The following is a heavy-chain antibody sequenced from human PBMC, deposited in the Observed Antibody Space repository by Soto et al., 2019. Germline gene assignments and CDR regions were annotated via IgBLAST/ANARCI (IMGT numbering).Heavy chain of an antibody. CDR3: ARDRGSSSSDNWFDP. CDR2: LSGSGGDT. V-gene: IGHV3-23*01. D-gene: IGHD6-6*01. Sequence: EVQLLESGGDLVQPGGSLRLSCVASGFTFSSFAMSWVRQAPGKGLEWVSTLSGSGGDTYYADSVKGRFTISRDKSKNTLYLQMDRLRVEDTAVYYCARDRGSSSSDNWFDPWGQGTLVTVSS. J-gene: IGHJ5*02. CDR1: GFTFSSFA.